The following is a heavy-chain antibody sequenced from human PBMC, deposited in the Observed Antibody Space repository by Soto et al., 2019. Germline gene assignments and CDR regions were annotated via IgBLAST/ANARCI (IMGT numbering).Heavy chain of an antibody. Sequence: GGSLRLSCAASGFTFDDYTMHWVRQAPGKGLEWVSLISWDGGSTYYADSVKGRFTISRDNSKNTLYLQMNSLRAEDTAVYYCAKDRRYYDILTGYYTYGFDPWGQGTLVTVSS. CDR2: ISWDGGST. D-gene: IGHD3-9*01. CDR3: AKDRRYYDILTGYYTYGFDP. J-gene: IGHJ5*02. CDR1: GFTFDDYT. V-gene: IGHV3-43*01.